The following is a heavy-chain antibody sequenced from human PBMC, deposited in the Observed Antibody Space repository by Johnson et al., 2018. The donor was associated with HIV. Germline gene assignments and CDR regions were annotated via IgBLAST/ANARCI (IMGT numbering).Heavy chain of an antibody. CDR2: IKRKSDGGTT. V-gene: IGHV3-15*02. J-gene: IGHJ3*02. Sequence: MLLVESGGTLVKPGGSLRLSCAASGFSFSNTWLSWVRQAPGKGLEWVARIKRKSDGGTTDYAAPVKGRFSISRDDSKSTVYLQMNSLRAEDTAVYNCARVPNDAFDIWGQGTMVTVSS. CDR3: ARVPNDAFDI. CDR1: GFSFSNTW.